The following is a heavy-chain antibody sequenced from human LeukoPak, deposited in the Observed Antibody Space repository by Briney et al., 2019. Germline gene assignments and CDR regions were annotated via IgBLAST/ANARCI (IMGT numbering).Heavy chain of an antibody. Sequence: PGGSLRLSCAASGFSFSNYDMHWVRQAPGKGLEWVAVIWYDGSNKYYADSVKGRFNISRDNSKNTLYLQMNSLRVEDTAVYYCARGDPTVTTKQNFDYWGQGTLVTVSS. CDR1: GFSFSNYD. CDR2: IWYDGSNK. D-gene: IGHD4-17*01. J-gene: IGHJ4*02. CDR3: ARGDPTVTTKQNFDY. V-gene: IGHV3-33*01.